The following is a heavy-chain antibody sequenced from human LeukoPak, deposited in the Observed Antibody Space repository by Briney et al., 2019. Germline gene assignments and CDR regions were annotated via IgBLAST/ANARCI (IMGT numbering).Heavy chain of an antibody. CDR3: ARDGSGYDSVFYYYYGMDV. J-gene: IGHJ6*02. V-gene: IGHV3-30*04. CDR1: GFTFGSYA. D-gene: IGHD5-12*01. CDR2: ISYDGSNK. Sequence: GGSLRLSCAASGFTFGSYAMHWVRQAPGKGLEWVAVISYDGSNKYYADSVKGRFTISRDNSKNTLYLQMNSLRAEDTAVYYCARDGSGYDSVFYYYYGMDVWGQGTTVTVSS.